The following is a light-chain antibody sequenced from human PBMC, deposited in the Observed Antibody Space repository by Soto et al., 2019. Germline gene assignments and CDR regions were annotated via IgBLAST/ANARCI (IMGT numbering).Light chain of an antibody. CDR1: QSVSSSY. CDR3: QQREHWPPIT. CDR2: AAS. V-gene: IGKV3D-20*02. J-gene: IGKJ5*01. Sequence: IVFRQSPATHHLTQGERATLSCSASQSVSSSYLAWYQQKPGQAPRLLIYAASSRATGIPDRFSGSGSGTDFTLTITRLEPEDFAVYYCQQREHWPPITFGQGTRLEN.